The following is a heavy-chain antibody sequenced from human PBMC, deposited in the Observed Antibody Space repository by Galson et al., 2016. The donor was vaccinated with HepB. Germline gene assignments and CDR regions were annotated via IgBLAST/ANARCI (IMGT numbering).Heavy chain of an antibody. J-gene: IGHJ6*02. Sequence: SVKVSCKASGYNFSTYGITWVRQAPGQGLEWMGWISGDNGDTNYAQKVQGRVTMTTDTSTRTAYMELRSLRFDDTAVYYCARGRRITFLSKMDVWGQGTTVTVSS. CDR2: ISGDNGDT. CDR3: ARGRRITFLSKMDV. CDR1: GYNFSTYG. D-gene: IGHD2/OR15-2a*01. V-gene: IGHV1-18*01.